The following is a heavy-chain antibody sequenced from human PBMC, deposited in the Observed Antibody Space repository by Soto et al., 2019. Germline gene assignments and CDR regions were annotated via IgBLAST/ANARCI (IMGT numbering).Heavy chain of an antibody. J-gene: IGHJ3*02. CDR1: GFTFSNFA. CDR2: ISGSGST. Sequence: GGSLRLSCAASGFTFSNFAMSWVRQAPGKGLEWVSSISGSGSTYYADSVKGRFTISRDNSKNTLYLQMNSLRAEDTAVYYCAREVVPAVDYDAHDAFDIWGQGTMVTVSS. CDR3: AREVVPAVDYDAHDAFDI. D-gene: IGHD2-2*01. V-gene: IGHV3-23*01.